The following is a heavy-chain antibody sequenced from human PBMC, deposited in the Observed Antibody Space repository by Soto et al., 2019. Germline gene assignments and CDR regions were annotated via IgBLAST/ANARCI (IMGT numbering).Heavy chain of an antibody. Sequence: QVQLQESGPGLAKPSETLSLTCTVSGGSISSYFWSWIRQPAGKGLEWIRRIYTSGSTNYNPSLKSRVTMSVDTSKNQFSLRLSSVTAADTAVYYCARDGDFWSGSYAFDIWGQGTMVTVSS. V-gene: IGHV4-4*07. J-gene: IGHJ3*02. CDR2: IYTSGST. CDR3: ARDGDFWSGSYAFDI. D-gene: IGHD3-3*01. CDR1: GGSISSYF.